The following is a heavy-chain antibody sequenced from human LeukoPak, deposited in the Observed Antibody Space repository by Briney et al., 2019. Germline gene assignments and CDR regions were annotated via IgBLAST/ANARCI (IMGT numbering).Heavy chain of an antibody. CDR1: GGSISTYY. CDR3: VRVSCSGGTCLSPD. CDR2: IYYTGST. J-gene: IGHJ1*01. V-gene: IGHV4-59*01. D-gene: IGHD2-15*01. Sequence: PSETLSLTCTVSGGSISTYYWSWIRQPPRKGLEWIGHIYYTGSTNYNPSLKSRVTMSVDASKNQFSLKLTSVTAADTAVYCCVRVSCSGGTCLSPDWGQGTLVTVSS.